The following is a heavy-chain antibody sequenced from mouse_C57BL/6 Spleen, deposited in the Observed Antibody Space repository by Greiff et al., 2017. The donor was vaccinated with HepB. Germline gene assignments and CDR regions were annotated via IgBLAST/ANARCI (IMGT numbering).Heavy chain of an antibody. CDR2: IDPNSGGT. V-gene: IGHV1-72*01. Sequence: QVHVKQSGAELVKPGASVKLSCKASGYTFTSYWMHWVKQRPGRGLEWIGRIDPNSGGTKYNEKFKSKATLTVDKPSSTAYMQLSSLTSEDSAVYYWARSATMVTTEVFAYWGQGTLVTVSA. CDR3: ARSATMVTTEVFAY. J-gene: IGHJ3*01. CDR1: GYTFTSYW. D-gene: IGHD2-2*01.